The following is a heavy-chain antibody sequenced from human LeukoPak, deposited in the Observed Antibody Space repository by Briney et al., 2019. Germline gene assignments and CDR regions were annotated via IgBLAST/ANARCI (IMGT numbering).Heavy chain of an antibody. CDR1: GGTFSSYA. J-gene: IGHJ6*02. Sequence: SVKVSCKASGGTFSSYAISWVRQAPGQGLEWMGRIIPIFGIANYAQKFQGRVTITADKSTSTAYMELSSLRSEDTAVYYCAREGNWGDFGVVHYYYYYGIDVWGQGTTVTVSS. CDR3: AREGNWGDFGVVHYYYYYGIDV. CDR2: IIPIFGIA. D-gene: IGHD3-3*01. V-gene: IGHV1-69*04.